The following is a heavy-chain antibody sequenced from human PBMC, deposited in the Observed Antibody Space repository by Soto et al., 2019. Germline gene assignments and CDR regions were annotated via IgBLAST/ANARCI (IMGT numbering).Heavy chain of an antibody. V-gene: IGHV4-59*01. CDR1: GGSISSYY. Sequence: QVQLQESGPGLVKPSETLSLTCTVSGGSISSYYWSWIRQPPGKGLEWIGYIYYSGSTNYDPSLKRRVTISVDTSKNQFSLKLSSVTAADTAVYYCARQGMIRRDFDYWGQGTLVTVSS. CDR2: IYYSGST. CDR3: ARQGMIRRDFDY. D-gene: IGHD3-22*01. J-gene: IGHJ4*02.